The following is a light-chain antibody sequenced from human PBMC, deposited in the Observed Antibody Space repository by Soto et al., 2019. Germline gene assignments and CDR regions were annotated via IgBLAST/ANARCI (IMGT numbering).Light chain of an antibody. CDR1: QSIRNW. J-gene: IGKJ2*01. Sequence: DIQMTQSPSTLSASVGDRVTITCRASQSIRNWLAWYQQKPGKTPKLLIYDASSLESGVPSRFSGRGSGTEFTLTISSLQPEDFATYYCQQYDSYSYTFGQGTRLEIK. CDR3: QQYDSYSYT. V-gene: IGKV1-5*01. CDR2: DAS.